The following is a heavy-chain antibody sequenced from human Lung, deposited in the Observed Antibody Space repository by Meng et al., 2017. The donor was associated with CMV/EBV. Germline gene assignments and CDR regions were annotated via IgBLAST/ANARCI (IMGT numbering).Heavy chain of an antibody. V-gene: IGHV3-21*01. CDR1: GFAFSPYT. J-gene: IGHJ4*02. CDR2: ITTATSYI. D-gene: IGHD3-16*02. Sequence: GGSXRLXXAASGFAFSPYTMHWVRQAPGKGLEWVSSITTATSYIKYADSVKGRFTISRDNAKHSVYLQMNSLRAEDTAVYYCAREEDSYTAYGHFDHWGQGXLVTVSS. CDR3: AREEDSYTAYGHFDH.